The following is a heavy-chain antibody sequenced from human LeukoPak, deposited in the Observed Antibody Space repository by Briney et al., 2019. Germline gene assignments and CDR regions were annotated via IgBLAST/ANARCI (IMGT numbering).Heavy chain of an antibody. V-gene: IGHV4-4*07. CDR3: ARFIYYGSGSYYYFDY. CDR1: GGSISSYY. CDR2: IYPSGST. J-gene: IGHJ4*02. D-gene: IGHD3-10*01. Sequence: SETLSLTCTVSGGSISSYYWSWIRQPAGKGLEWIGRIYPSGSTNYNPSLKSRVTMSVDTSKNQFSLKLSSVTAADTAVYYCARFIYYGSGSYYYFDYWGQGTPVTVSS.